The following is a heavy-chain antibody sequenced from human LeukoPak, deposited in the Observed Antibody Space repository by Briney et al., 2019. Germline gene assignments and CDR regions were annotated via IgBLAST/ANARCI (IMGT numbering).Heavy chain of an antibody. CDR3: ARRGYSYGINWFDP. D-gene: IGHD5-18*01. J-gene: IGHJ5*02. V-gene: IGHV4-59*01. CDR2: IYYSGST. Sequence: PSETLSLTCTVSGCSISSYYWSWIRQPPGKGLEWIGYIYYSGSTNYNPSLKSRVTISVDTSKNQFSLKLSSVTAADTAVYYCARRGYSYGINWFDPWGQGTLVTVSS. CDR1: GCSISSYY.